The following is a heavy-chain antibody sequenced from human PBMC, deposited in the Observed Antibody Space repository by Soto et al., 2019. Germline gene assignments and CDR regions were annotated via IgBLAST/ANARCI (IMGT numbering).Heavy chain of an antibody. V-gene: IGHV1-69*02. D-gene: IGHD6-13*01. J-gene: IGHJ3*02. CDR2: IIPMLDIT. Sequence: QVQLVQSGAEVKKPGSSVKVSCKASGGTFSTYTVIWVQQAPGQGLEWMGRIIPMLDITNTAQSFQGRVTITADKSTSTAYLELSTLRSDDTAIYFCTLGSWSAETFDIWGRGTMVTVSS. CDR1: GGTFSTYT. CDR3: TLGSWSAETFDI.